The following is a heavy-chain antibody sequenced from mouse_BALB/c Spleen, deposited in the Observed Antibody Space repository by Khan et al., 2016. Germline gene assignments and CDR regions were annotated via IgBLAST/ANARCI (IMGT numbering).Heavy chain of an antibody. V-gene: IGHV14-3*02. J-gene: IGHJ4*01. D-gene: IGHD1-1*01. Sequence: VQLKQSGAELVKPGASVKLSCTASGFNIKDTYMHWVKQRPEEGLEWIGRIDPASGNTKYDPKFQGKATITADTSSNTAYLQLSSLTSEDTAVYYCASHKNGNIPYADDCGDRRTSITDSA. CDR3: ASHKNGNIPYADDC. CDR1: GFNIKDTY. CDR2: IDPASGNT.